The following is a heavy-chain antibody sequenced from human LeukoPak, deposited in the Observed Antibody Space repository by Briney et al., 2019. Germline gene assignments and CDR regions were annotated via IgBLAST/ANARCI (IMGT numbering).Heavy chain of an antibody. D-gene: IGHD3-3*01. CDR3: ARTETYYDFWSGPRVSYNWFDP. Sequence: SETLSLTCAVYGGSFSGYYWSWIRQPPGKGLEWIGEINHSGSTNYNPSLKSRVTISVDTSKNQFSLKLSSVTAADTAVYYCARTETYYDFWSGPRVSYNWFDPWGQGTLVTVSS. J-gene: IGHJ5*02. CDR1: GGSFSGYY. V-gene: IGHV4-34*01. CDR2: INHSGST.